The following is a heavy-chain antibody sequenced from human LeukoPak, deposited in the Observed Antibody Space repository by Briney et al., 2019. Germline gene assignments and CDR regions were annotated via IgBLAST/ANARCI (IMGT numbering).Heavy chain of an antibody. CDR3: ARHRGSYPFDY. CDR1: GGSISSSSYY. CDR2: IYYSGST. J-gene: IGHJ4*02. V-gene: IGHV4-39*01. Sequence: SETPSLTCTVSGGSISSSSYYWGWIRQPPGKGLEWIGSIYYSGSTYYNPSLKSRVTISVDTSKNQFSLKLSSVTAADTAVYYCARHRGSYPFDYWGQGTLVTVSS. D-gene: IGHD1-26*01.